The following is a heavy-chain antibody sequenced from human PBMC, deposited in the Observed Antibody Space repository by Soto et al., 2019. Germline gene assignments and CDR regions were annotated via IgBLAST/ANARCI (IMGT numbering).Heavy chain of an antibody. D-gene: IGHD3-3*01. CDR2: IIPIFGTA. Sequence: SVNVSYEASGGSFSGYAMRWVRQAPGQGLEWMGGIIPIFGTANYAQKFRGRVTITADESTSTAYMELSSLRSEDTAVYYCARGPDYDFWSGYYLGGFDHWGQGTLVTVSS. J-gene: IGHJ5*02. V-gene: IGHV1-69*13. CDR1: GGSFSGYA. CDR3: ARGPDYDFWSGYYLGGFDH.